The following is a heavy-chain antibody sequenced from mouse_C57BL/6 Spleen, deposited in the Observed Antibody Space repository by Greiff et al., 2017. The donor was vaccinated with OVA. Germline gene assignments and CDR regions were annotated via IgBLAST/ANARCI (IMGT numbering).Heavy chain of an antibody. CDR3: ARSANYVDY. J-gene: IGHJ2*01. V-gene: IGHV1-7*01. CDR1: GYTFTSYW. D-gene: IGHD1-2*01. Sequence: VQLQQSGADLATPGASVKLSCKASGYTFTSYWMHWVQQRPGQGLEWIGYINASGGSTKYKQKFTDKATWTENKSCKAAYIQLSSLTYENAADYYCARSANYVDYWGQGTTLTVSS. CDR2: INASGGST.